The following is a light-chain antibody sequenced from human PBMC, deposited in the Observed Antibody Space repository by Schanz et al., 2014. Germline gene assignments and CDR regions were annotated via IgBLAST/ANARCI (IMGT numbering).Light chain of an antibody. CDR2: DVN. Sequence: QSALTQPASVSGSPGQSITISCTGTSSDVGGYNYVSWYQQHPGKAPKLMIFDVNQRPSGVPDRFSGSKSGNTASLTISGLQAEDEADYYCCSYAGSYTYVFGTGTKVTVL. CDR3: CSYAGSYTYV. CDR1: SSDVGGYNY. V-gene: IGLV2-11*01. J-gene: IGLJ1*01.